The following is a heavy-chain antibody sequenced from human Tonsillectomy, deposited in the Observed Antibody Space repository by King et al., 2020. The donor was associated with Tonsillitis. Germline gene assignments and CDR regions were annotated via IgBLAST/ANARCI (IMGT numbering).Heavy chain of an antibody. Sequence: QLVESGGGVVQPGRSLRLSCAASGFTFSSYGMHWVRQAPGKGLEWVAVIWYGGSNEYYADSGKGRFTISRDNSKNTLYLQMNSLRAEDTAVYFCARDRDTISDDYYYYYMDVWGKGTTVTVSS. CDR2: IWYGGSNE. V-gene: IGHV3-33*01. J-gene: IGHJ6*03. D-gene: IGHD3-9*01. CDR1: GFTFSSYG. CDR3: ARDRDTISDDYYYYYMDV.